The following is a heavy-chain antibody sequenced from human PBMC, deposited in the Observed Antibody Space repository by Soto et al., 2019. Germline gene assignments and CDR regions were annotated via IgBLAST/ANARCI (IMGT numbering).Heavy chain of an antibody. J-gene: IGHJ4*02. CDR2: IKQDGSEK. V-gene: IGHV3-7*01. CDR3: ARSEAYDDSSGYCAYYFDY. D-gene: IGHD3-22*01. CDR1: GFTFSSYW. Sequence: GGSLRLSCAASGFTFSSYWMSWVRQAPGKGLEWVANIKQDGSEKYYVDSVKGRFTISRDNAKNSLYLQMNSLRAEDTAVYYCARSEAYDDSSGYCAYYFDYWGQGTLVTVSS.